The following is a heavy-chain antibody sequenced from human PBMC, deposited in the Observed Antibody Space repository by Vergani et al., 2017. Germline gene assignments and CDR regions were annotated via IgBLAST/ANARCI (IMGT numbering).Heavy chain of an antibody. Sequence: QVQLVQSGAEVKKPGASVKVSCKASGYTFTSYDINWVRQATGQGLEWMGWMNPNSGNTGYAQKFQGRVTMTRNTSISTADMELSSLRSEDTAVYYCARGLPSGIRYCSSTSCYTRWCDPWGQGTLVTVSS. CDR1: GYTFTSYD. CDR2: MNPNSGNT. V-gene: IGHV1-8*01. J-gene: IGHJ5*02. CDR3: ARGLPSGIRYCSSTSCYTRWCDP. D-gene: IGHD2-2*02.